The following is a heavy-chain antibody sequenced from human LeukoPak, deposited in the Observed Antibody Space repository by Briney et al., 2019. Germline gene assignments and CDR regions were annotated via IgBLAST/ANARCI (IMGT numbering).Heavy chain of an antibody. D-gene: IGHD3-10*01. V-gene: IGHV4-59*08. CDR3: ARGPLYGSASYYFDY. Sequence: SETLSLTCAVSGGSISSYYWSWIRQPPGKGLEWIGYISYSGSTNYNPSLKSRVTISVDTSKNQFSLKLSSVTAADTAVYYCARGPLYGSASYYFDYWGQGTLVTVSS. CDR1: GGSISSYY. CDR2: ISYSGST. J-gene: IGHJ4*02.